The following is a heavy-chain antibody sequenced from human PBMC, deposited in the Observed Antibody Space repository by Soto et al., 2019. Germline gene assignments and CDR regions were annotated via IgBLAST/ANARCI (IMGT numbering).Heavy chain of an antibody. Sequence: HPGGSLRLSCAASGFTFSSYAMSWVRQAPGKGLVWVSAISGSGGSTYYADSVKGRFTISRDNSKNTLYLQMNSLRAEDTALYYCAKWGTYSFHYYYMDVWGKGTTVTVSS. CDR3: AKWGTYSFHYYYMDV. J-gene: IGHJ6*03. CDR1: GFTFSSYA. V-gene: IGHV3-23*01. D-gene: IGHD2-21*01. CDR2: ISGSGGST.